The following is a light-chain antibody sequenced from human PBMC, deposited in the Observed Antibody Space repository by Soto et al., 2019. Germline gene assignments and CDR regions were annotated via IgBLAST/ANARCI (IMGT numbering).Light chain of an antibody. J-gene: IGKJ1*01. Sequence: DIVMTQSPDSLAVSLCERATINCKSSQSVLYGSNNKNYLAWYQQKPGQPPKLLIYWASTRESGVPDRFSGXXXXXXXXXXISSLQAEDVAVYYCQQYYTTPRTFGQGTKVEIK. V-gene: IGKV4-1*01. CDR1: QSVLYGSNNKNY. CDR3: QQYYTTPRT. CDR2: WAS.